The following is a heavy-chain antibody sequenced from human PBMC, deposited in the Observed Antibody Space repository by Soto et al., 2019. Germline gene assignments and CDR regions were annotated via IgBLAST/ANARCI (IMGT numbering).Heavy chain of an antibody. D-gene: IGHD1-26*01. CDR3: ARYSGKYQGPIDY. J-gene: IGHJ4*02. V-gene: IGHV3-30*03. Sequence: QVQLVESGGGVVQPGRSLRLSCAASGFTFSHYGIHWIRQAPGKGLEWLAVISYDGSNKNYAGSVKGRFNVTRDNSKNTLYLQMNILRAEDTAVYFCARYSGKYQGPIDYWGQGTLVTVSS. CDR1: GFTFSHYG. CDR2: ISYDGSNK.